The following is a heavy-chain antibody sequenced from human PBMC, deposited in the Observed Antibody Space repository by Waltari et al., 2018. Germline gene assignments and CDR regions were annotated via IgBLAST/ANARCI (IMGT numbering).Heavy chain of an antibody. D-gene: IGHD5-12*01. V-gene: IGHV4-59*11. CDR3: AIFVPDIVAPYFDY. Sequence: QVQLKESGPGLVKPSETLSLTCTVSGGSISSHYWSWIRQPPGKGLEWIGYIYYSGSTNYNPSLKSRVTISVDTSKNQFSLKLSSVTAADTAVYYCAIFVPDIVAPYFDYWGQGTLVTVSS. J-gene: IGHJ4*02. CDR1: GGSISSHY. CDR2: IYYSGST.